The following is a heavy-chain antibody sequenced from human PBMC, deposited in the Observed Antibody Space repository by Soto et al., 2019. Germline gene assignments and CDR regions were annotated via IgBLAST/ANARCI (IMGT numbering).Heavy chain of an antibody. CDR3: ARDYFQLLPKASDPNYYYGMDV. D-gene: IGHD2-2*01. J-gene: IGHJ6*01. CDR2: ISYDGSNK. V-gene: IGHV3-30-3*01. CDR1: GFTFSSYA. Sequence: QVQLVESGGGVVQPGRSLRLSCAASGFTFSSYAMHWVRQAPGKGLEWVAVISYDGSNKYYADSVKGRFTISRDNSKNTLYLQMNSLRAEDTAVYYCARDYFQLLPKASDPNYYYGMDVW.